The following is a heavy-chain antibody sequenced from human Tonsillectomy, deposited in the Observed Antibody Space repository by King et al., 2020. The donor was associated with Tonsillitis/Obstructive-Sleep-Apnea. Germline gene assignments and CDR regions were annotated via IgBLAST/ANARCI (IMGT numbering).Heavy chain of an antibody. V-gene: IGHV4-59*08. Sequence: QVQLQESGPGLVKPSETLSLTCTVSGGSISSYYWSWIRQPPGKGLEWIGYIYYSGSTNYNPSLKSRVTLSVDTSKNQFSLKLSSVPAADTAVYYCARQGDYYYYCMDGWGQGTTVTVSS. D-gene: IGHD3-16*01. CDR2: IYYSGST. J-gene: IGHJ6*02. CDR3: ARQGDYYYYCMDG. CDR1: GGSISSYY.